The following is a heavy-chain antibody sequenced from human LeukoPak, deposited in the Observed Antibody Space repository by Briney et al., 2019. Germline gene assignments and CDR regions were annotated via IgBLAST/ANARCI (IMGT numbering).Heavy chain of an antibody. CDR3: AKVIEGYYYMDV. CDR1: GFTFSSYW. CDR2: IKQDGSER. D-gene: IGHD2/OR15-2a*01. J-gene: IGHJ6*03. Sequence: PGGSLRLSCAASGFTFSSYWMTWVRQAPGTGLEWVATIKQDGSERFYVDSVKGRFTISRDNSKNTLFLQMNSLRAEDTALYYCAKVIEGYYYMDVWGKGTTVTVSS. V-gene: IGHV3-7*03.